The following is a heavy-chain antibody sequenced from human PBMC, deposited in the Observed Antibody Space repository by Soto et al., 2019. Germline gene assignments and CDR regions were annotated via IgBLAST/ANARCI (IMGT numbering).Heavy chain of an antibody. CDR1: GFTFSSYS. V-gene: IGHV3-23*01. D-gene: IGHD5-18*01. CDR2: ISGSGGST. J-gene: IGHJ4*02. Sequence: PGGSLRLSCAASGFTFSSYSMSWVRQAPGKGLEWVSAISGSGGSTYYADSVKGRFTISRDNSKNTLYLQMNSLRAEDTAVYYCAKDRAAMGYYFDYWGQGTLVTVSS. CDR3: AKDRAAMGYYFDY.